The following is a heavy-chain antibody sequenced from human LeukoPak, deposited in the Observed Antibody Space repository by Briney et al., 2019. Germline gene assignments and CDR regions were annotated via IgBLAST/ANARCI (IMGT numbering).Heavy chain of an antibody. Sequence: QPGGSLRLSCAASGFTVSDNYMSWVRQAPGTGLEWVSVIYDGGHTYYANSVKGRFTISRDNSENRLYLQMNSLRVEDSAIYYCARATHAYSGYNHWGQGTLVTVSS. J-gene: IGHJ4*02. V-gene: IGHV3-66*01. CDR1: GFTVSDNY. D-gene: IGHD5-12*01. CDR3: ARATHAYSGYNH. CDR2: IYDGGHT.